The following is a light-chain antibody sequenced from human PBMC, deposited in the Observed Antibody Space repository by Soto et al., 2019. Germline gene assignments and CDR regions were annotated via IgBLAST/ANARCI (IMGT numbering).Light chain of an antibody. CDR3: QQYTYWPRT. CDR2: DAS. V-gene: IGKV3-15*01. J-gene: IGKJ1*01. CDR1: QSVSSD. Sequence: EIVMTQSPATLSVSPGERATLSRRASQSVSSDLAWYQQKSGQAPRLLIYDASTRATGFPARFSGSGSGTEFTLTISSLQSEDFAVYFCQQYTYWPRTFGQGTKVDIK.